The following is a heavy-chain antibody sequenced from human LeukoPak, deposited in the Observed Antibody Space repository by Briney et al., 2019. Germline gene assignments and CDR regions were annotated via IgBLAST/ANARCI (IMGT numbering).Heavy chain of an antibody. CDR1: GGSFSAFY. V-gene: IGHV4-34*01. CDR2: INHSGTT. D-gene: IGHD4-11*01. J-gene: IGHJ4*02. Sequence: PSETLSRTCAVYGGSFSAFYWSWIRQPPGKGLEWIGEINHSGTTNYNPSFKSRVTISVDTSKNQFSLRLSSVTAADTAVYYCARGPFAHDYNDYAWGQGTLVTVSS. CDR3: ARGPFAHDYNDYA.